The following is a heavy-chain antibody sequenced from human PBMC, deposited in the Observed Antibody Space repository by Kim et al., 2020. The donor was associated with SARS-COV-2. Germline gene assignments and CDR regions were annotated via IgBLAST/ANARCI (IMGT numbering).Heavy chain of an antibody. J-gene: IGHJ5*02. CDR1: GGTFSSYA. V-gene: IGHV1-69*13. D-gene: IGHD6-13*01. CDR3: ARDKGSLTYSSSWPNWFDP. Sequence: SVKVSCKASGGTFSSYAISWVRQAPGQGLEWMGGIIPIFGTANYAQKFQGRVTITADESTSTAYMELSSLRSEDTAVYYCARDKGSLTYSSSWPNWFDPWGQGTLVTVSS. CDR2: IIPIFGTA.